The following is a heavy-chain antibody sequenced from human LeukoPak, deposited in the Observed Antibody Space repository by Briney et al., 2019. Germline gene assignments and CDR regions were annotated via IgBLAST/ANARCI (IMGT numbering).Heavy chain of an antibody. J-gene: IGHJ4*02. CDR1: GFTFSSYA. CDR3: AKVQPLYYYDSSGYYYFDY. V-gene: IGHV3-23*01. Sequence: GGSLRLSCAASGFTFSSYAMSWVRQAPGQGLEWVSAISGSGGSTYYADSVKGRFTISRDNSKNTLYLQMNSLRAEDTAVYYCAKVQPLYYYDSSGYYYFDYWGQGTLVTVSS. D-gene: IGHD3-22*01. CDR2: ISGSGGST.